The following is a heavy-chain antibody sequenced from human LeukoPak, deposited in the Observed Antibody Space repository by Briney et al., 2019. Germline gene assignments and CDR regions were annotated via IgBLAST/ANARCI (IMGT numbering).Heavy chain of an antibody. Sequence: PGRSLRLSCTASGFTFGDYAMSWVRQAPGKGLEWVGFIRSKAYGGTTEYAASVKGRFTISRDDSKSIAYLQMNSLKTEDTAVYYCTGEGDTAMVRRYFDYWGQGTLVTVSS. CDR3: TGEGDTAMVRRYFDY. CDR2: IRSKAYGGTT. D-gene: IGHD5-18*01. CDR1: GFTFGDYA. V-gene: IGHV3-49*04. J-gene: IGHJ4*02.